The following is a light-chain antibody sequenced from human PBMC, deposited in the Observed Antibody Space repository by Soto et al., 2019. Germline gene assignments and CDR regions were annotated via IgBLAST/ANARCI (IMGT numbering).Light chain of an antibody. V-gene: IGKV1-8*01. CDR2: AAS. J-gene: IGKJ1*01. CDR3: QQYYSYPRA. Sequence: AIRMTQSPPSLSASTGDRVTISCRASQGISSYLAWYQKKPGKAPKLLIYAASTLQSGVPSRFSGSGSGTDFTLTISCLQSEDFATYYCQQYYSYPRAFGQGTKVEIK. CDR1: QGISSY.